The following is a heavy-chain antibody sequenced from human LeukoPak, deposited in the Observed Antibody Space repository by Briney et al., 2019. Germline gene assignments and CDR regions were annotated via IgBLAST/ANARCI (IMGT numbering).Heavy chain of an antibody. J-gene: IGHJ4*02. CDR2: IYISGTT. CDR1: GGSICTYF. V-gene: IGHV4-59*01. D-gene: IGHD4-17*01. Sequence: SETLSHICTGFGGSICTYFCSWIPQPPGKGLEWIGYIYISGTTNYNPSLKSRVTMSVDTSKNQLSMKLSSVTAADTAVYYCARGIDFGDCWARGPLVTVSS. CDR3: ARGIDFGDC.